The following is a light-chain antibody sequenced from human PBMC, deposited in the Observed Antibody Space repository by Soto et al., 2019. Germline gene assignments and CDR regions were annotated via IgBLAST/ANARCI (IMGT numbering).Light chain of an antibody. J-gene: IGKJ5*01. V-gene: IGKV3-11*01. CDR3: QQRLNWPPIT. CDR1: QSVSSY. Sequence: EIVLTQSPATLSLSPGESATLSCRASQSVSSYLAWYQQKPGQAPRLLIYDAANRATGIPARFSGSGSGTDFTIPISSLEPADFAVYYCQQRLNWPPITFGQGTRLEIK. CDR2: DAA.